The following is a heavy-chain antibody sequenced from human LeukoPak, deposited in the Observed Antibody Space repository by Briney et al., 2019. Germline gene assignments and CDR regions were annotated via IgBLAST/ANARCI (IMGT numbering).Heavy chain of an antibody. CDR2: IIPILGIA. CDR3: ARDRSSQLVYFDY. CDR1: GGTFSSYA. J-gene: IGHJ4*02. D-gene: IGHD6-6*01. Sequence: SVKVSCKASGGTFSSYAISWVRQAPGQGLEWMGRIIPILGIANYAQKFQGRVTITADKSTSTAYMELSSLRSEDTAVYYCARDRSSQLVYFDYWAQGTLVTVSS. V-gene: IGHV1-69*04.